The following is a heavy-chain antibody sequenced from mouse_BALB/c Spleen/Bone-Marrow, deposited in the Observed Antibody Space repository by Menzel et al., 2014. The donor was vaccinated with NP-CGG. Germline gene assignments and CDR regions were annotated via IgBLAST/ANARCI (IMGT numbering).Heavy chain of an antibody. D-gene: IGHD2-1*01. Sequence: VQLKESGGGLVQPGGSLKLSCAASGFTFSNYGMSWVRQTPDKRLELVATINSNGGSTYYPDSVKGRFTTSRDTAKNTLYLRMSSLKSEETAMYYCVRGNYGNYVDYFDFWGQGTTLTVSS. J-gene: IGHJ2*01. CDR2: INSNGGST. CDR3: VRGNYGNYVDYFDF. V-gene: IGHV5-6-3*01. CDR1: GFTFSNYG.